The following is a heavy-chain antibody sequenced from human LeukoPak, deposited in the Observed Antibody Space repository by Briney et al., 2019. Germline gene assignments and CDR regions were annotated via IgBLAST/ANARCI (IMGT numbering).Heavy chain of an antibody. D-gene: IGHD4-23*01. CDR2: INPNSGGT. CDR3: APSHNSPYHFDY. V-gene: IGHV1-2*02. J-gene: IGHJ4*02. CDR1: GYTFTGYY. Sequence: ASVKVSCKASGYTFTGYYMHWVRQARGQRLEWMGWINPNSGGTNYAQKFQGRVTMTRDTSISTAYMELSRLRSDDTAVYYCAPSHNSPYHFDYWGQGTLVTVSS.